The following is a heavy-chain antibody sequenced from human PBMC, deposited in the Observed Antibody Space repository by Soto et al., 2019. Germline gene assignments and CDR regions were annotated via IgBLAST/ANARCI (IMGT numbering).Heavy chain of an antibody. CDR2: IDVGNGNT. CDR1: GYIFTRYA. D-gene: IGHD7-27*01. J-gene: IGHJ5*02. Sequence: QGQLVQSGAEVKKPGASAKVSCKASGYIFTRYAIHWVRQAPGQRLEWMGWIDVGNGNTRYSQKFQGRVTITRDTSASTAYMEVSSLRFEYTAVYYCARDRLGTYNWFDPWGQGTLVTVSS. CDR3: ARDRLGTYNWFDP. V-gene: IGHV1-3*01.